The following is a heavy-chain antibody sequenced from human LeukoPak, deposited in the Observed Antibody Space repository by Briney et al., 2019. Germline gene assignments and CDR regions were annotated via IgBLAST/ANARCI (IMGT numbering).Heavy chain of an antibody. Sequence: PSETLSLTCTVSGGSISSSSYYWGWIRQPPGKGLEGIGSIYYSGSTYYNPSLKSRVTISVDTSKNQFSMKLSSVTAADTAVYYCARQAVAGTYWGQGTLVTVSS. V-gene: IGHV4-39*01. D-gene: IGHD6-19*01. CDR2: IYYSGST. CDR3: ARQAVAGTY. J-gene: IGHJ4*02. CDR1: GGSISSSSYY.